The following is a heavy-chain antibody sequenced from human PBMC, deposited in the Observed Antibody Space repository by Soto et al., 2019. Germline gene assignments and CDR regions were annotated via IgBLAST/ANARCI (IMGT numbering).Heavy chain of an antibody. D-gene: IGHD1-26*01. J-gene: IGHJ5*02. V-gene: IGHV4-30-4*02. CDR2: IYYSGST. CDR1: GCPIRNSAYN. Sequence: SEALSQTYNNSGCPIRNSAYNRSCLLPPPGKGLWWIGYIYYSGSTYYNPSLESRVTISVDTSKNQFSLKLSSVTAADTAVYYCASRRSRGRALLFDPWGQGTLVTVS. CDR3: ASRRSRGRALLFDP.